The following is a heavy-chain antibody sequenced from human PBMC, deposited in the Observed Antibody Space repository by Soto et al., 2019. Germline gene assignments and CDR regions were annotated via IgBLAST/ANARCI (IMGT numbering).Heavy chain of an antibody. V-gene: IGHV4-31*03. CDR2: IYYSGST. D-gene: IGHD3-10*01. Sequence: SETLSLTCTVSGGSISSSSYYWGWIRQPPGKGLERIGYIYYSGSTYYNPSLKSRVTISVDTSKNQFSLKLSSVTAADTAVYYCARDLYGRDAFDIWGQGTMVTVSS. CDR1: GGSISSSSYY. J-gene: IGHJ3*02. CDR3: ARDLYGRDAFDI.